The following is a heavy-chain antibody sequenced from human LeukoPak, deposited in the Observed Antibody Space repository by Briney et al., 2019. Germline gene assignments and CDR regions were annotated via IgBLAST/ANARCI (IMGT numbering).Heavy chain of an antibody. CDR1: GGTFISYA. J-gene: IGHJ1*01. Sequence: GASVKVSCKASGGTFISYAISWVRQAPGQGLEWMGGIIPIFGTANYAQKFQGRVTITTDESTSTAYMELSSLGSEDTAVYYCARDPGGSCYGGCSEYFQHWGQGTLVTVSS. V-gene: IGHV1-69*05. D-gene: IGHD2-15*01. CDR2: IIPIFGTA. CDR3: ARDPGGSCYGGCSEYFQH.